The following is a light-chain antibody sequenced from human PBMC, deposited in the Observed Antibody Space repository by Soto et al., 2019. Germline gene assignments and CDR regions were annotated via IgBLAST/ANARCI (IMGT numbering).Light chain of an antibody. Sequence: EIVMTQSPPSLTVTPGEPASISCRSSQRLLHSNGNTFLDWYLTRPGQSPQLLIYLGSNRGSCVPDRDSGSESGTDFTLKISRVEADDVGVYYCMHALQTPYPFGPGTKLETK. V-gene: IGKV2-28*01. CDR2: LGS. CDR1: QRLLHSNGNTF. CDR3: MHALQTPYP. J-gene: IGKJ2*01.